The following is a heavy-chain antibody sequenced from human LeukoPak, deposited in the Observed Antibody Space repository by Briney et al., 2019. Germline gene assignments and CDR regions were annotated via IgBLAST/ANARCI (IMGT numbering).Heavy chain of an antibody. V-gene: IGHV3-30*02. J-gene: IGHJ3*02. D-gene: IGHD6-19*01. Sequence: GGSLRLSCAASGFTFSSYGMHWVRQAPGKGLEWVAFIRYDGSNKYYAGSVKGRFTISRDNSKNTLYLQMNSLRAEDTAVYYCAKALYSSGFTTFGFVTIGDAFDIWGQGTMVTVSS. CDR3: AKALYSSGFTTFGFVTIGDAFDI. CDR2: IRYDGSNK. CDR1: GFTFSSYG.